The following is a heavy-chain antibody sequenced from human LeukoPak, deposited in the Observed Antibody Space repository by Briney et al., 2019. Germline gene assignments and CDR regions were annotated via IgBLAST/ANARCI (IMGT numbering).Heavy chain of an antibody. CDR1: GYTFTSYD. D-gene: IGHD4-11*01. V-gene: IGHV1-8*01. Sequence: GASVKVSCKASGYTFTSYDINWVRQATGQGLERMGWMNPNSGNTGYAQKFQGRVTMTRNTSISTAYMELSSLRSEDTAVYYCARGTKRVTTSSLYYYYYGMDVWGQGTTVTVSS. CDR3: ARGTKRVTTSSLYYYYYGMDV. J-gene: IGHJ6*02. CDR2: MNPNSGNT.